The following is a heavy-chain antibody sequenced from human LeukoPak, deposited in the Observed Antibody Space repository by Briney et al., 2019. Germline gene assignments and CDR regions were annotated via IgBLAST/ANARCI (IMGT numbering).Heavy chain of an antibody. CDR1: GYTFTGYY. CDR3: APQLGRLTDY. J-gene: IGHJ4*02. Sequence: ASVKVSCKASGYTFTGYYMSWVRQAPGQGFEWMGWINPNSGATKYAQNFQGRVTMTRDTSITAAYMELSRLRSDDTAVYYCAPQLGRLTDYWGQGTLVTVSS. V-gene: IGHV1-2*02. CDR2: INPNSGAT. D-gene: IGHD7-27*01.